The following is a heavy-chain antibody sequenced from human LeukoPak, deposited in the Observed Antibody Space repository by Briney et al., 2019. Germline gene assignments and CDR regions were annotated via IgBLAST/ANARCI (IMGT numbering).Heavy chain of an antibody. Sequence: SVKVSCKASGGTFSRYAISLVRQAPGQGLEWMGGIIPIFGTANYAQKFQGRVTITTDESTSTAYMELSSLRSEDTAVYYCARRPYYYDSSGYPYWGQGTLVTVSS. CDR1: GGTFSRYA. J-gene: IGHJ4*02. CDR2: IIPIFGTA. D-gene: IGHD3-22*01. V-gene: IGHV1-69*05. CDR3: ARRPYYYDSSGYPY.